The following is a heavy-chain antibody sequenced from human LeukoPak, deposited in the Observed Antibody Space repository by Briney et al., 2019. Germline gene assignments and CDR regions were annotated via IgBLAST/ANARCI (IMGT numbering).Heavy chain of an antibody. CDR3: AREAYYDSSGYVFDY. CDR2: IKQDGSEK. J-gene: IGHJ4*02. D-gene: IGHD3-22*01. Sequence: GGSLRLSCAASGFMFSTYWMSWVRQAPGKGLEWVANIKQDGSEKYYVDSVKGRFTISRDNAKNSLYLQMNSLRAEDTAVYYCAREAYYDSSGYVFDYWGQGTLVTVSS. CDR1: GFMFSTYW. V-gene: IGHV3-7*01.